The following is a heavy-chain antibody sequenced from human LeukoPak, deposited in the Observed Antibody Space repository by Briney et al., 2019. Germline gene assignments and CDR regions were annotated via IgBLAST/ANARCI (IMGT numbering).Heavy chain of an antibody. CDR3: ATDGGSYGSGEDGMDV. D-gene: IGHD3-10*01. Sequence: ASVKVSCKTSGYTFTTYGLSWVRQAPGQGLEWMGWISTSSGNTNYAQKFQGRVTMTTDTATSTAYMELRSLRPDDTAVYYCATDGGSYGSGEDGMDVWGQGTTVTVSS. CDR2: ISTSSGNT. J-gene: IGHJ6*02. V-gene: IGHV1-18*01. CDR1: GYTFTTYG.